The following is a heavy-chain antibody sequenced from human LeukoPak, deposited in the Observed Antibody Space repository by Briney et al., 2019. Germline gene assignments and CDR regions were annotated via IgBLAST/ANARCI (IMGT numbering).Heavy chain of an antibody. Sequence: SVKVSCKASGYTFTSYYMHWVRQAPGQGLEWLGWINPKSGAADYAQQFRGRVTMTRDTSINTDYMEMKRVTSDDTAVYYCARGAEAETSPLDFWGQGTLVIVS. V-gene: IGHV1-2*02. CDR2: INPKSGAA. J-gene: IGHJ4*02. D-gene: IGHD6-13*01. CDR1: GYTFTSYY. CDR3: ARGAEAETSPLDF.